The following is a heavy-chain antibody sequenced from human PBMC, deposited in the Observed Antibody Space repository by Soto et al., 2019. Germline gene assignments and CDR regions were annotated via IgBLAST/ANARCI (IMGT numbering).Heavy chain of an antibody. CDR2: ISWDGGST. J-gene: IGHJ5*02. CDR3: AKAAYGYCSGGSCGGPFDP. D-gene: IGHD2-15*01. Sequence: EVQLVESGGVVVQPGGSLRLSCAASGFTFDDYTMHWVRQAPGKGLEWVSLISWDGGSTYYADSVKGRFTISRDNSKNSLYLQMNSLRTEDTALYYCAKAAYGYCSGGSCGGPFDPWGQGTLVTVSS. CDR1: GFTFDDYT. V-gene: IGHV3-43*01.